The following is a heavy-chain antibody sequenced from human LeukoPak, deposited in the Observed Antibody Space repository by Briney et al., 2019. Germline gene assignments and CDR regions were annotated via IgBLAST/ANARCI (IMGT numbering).Heavy chain of an antibody. Sequence: ASVKVSCKASGYTFTSYYMHWVRQAPGQGLEWMGIINPSGGSTSYAQKFQGRVTMTRDTSTSTIYMELSSLRSEDTAVYYCARAHIVAAGKSLVPHNYGMDVWGQGTTVTVSS. V-gene: IGHV1-46*01. CDR2: INPSGGST. D-gene: IGHD6-13*01. CDR3: ARAHIVAAGKSLVPHNYGMDV. J-gene: IGHJ6*02. CDR1: GYTFTSYY.